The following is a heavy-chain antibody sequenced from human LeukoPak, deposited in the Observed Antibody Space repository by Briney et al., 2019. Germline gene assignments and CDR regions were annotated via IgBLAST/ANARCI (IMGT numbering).Heavy chain of an antibody. CDR3: ARRDTAMVFFDY. CDR1: GGSFSGYY. J-gene: IGHJ4*02. Sequence: SETLSLTCAVYGGSFSGYYWSWIRQHPGKGLEWIGYIYYSGSTYYNPSLKSRVTISVDTSKNQFSLKLSSVTAADTAVYYCARRDTAMVFFDYWGQGTLVTVSS. D-gene: IGHD5-18*01. CDR2: IYYSGST. V-gene: IGHV4-31*11.